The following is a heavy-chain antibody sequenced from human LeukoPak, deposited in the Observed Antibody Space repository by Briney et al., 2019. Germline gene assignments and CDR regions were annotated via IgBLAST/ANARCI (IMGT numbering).Heavy chain of an antibody. J-gene: IGHJ4*02. D-gene: IGHD6-19*01. CDR3: AKDIGIRVAGRGYFDY. CDR1: GFTFSSYA. V-gene: IGHV3-23*01. CDR2: ISGSGSST. Sequence: GGSLRLSCAASGFTFSSYAMGWVRQAPGKGLEWVSAISGSGSSTYYADSVKGRFTISRDNSKNTLYLQMNSLRAEDTAVYYCAKDIGIRVAGRGYFDYWGQGTLVTVSS.